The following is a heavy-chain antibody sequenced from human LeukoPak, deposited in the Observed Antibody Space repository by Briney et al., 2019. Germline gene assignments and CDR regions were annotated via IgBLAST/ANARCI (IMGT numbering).Heavy chain of an antibody. CDR3: ARGSVYYDFWSGPNPPYGWFDP. CDR1: GGTFSSYA. D-gene: IGHD3-3*01. Sequence: SVKVSCKASGGTFSSYAISWVRQAPGQGLEWMGRIIPIFGTANYAQKSQGRVTITTDESTSTAYMELSSLRSEDTAVYYCARGSVYYDFWSGPNPPYGWFDPWGQGTLVTVSS. J-gene: IGHJ5*02. V-gene: IGHV1-69*05. CDR2: IIPIFGTA.